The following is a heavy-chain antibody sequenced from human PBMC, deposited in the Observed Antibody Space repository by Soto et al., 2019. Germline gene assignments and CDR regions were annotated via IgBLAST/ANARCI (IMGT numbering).Heavy chain of an antibody. CDR1: GGTFSSYA. V-gene: IGHV1-69*01. D-gene: IGHD1-26*01. J-gene: IGHJ6*02. CDR3: ARGGGRYGGNLHYYYYYGMDV. CDR2: IIPIFGTA. Sequence: QVQLVQSGAEVKKPGSSVKVSCKASGGTFSSYAISWVRQAPGQGLEWMGGIIPIFGTANYAQKFQGRVTITADESRSTGYMQMSSLRSEGTAVYYCARGGGRYGGNLHYYYYYGMDVWGQWTTVTVSS.